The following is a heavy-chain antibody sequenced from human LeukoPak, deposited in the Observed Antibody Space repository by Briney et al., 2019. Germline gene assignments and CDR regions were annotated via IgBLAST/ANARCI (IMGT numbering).Heavy chain of an antibody. CDR2: IRYDERNK. J-gene: IGHJ4*02. V-gene: IGHV3-30*02. CDR1: GFTFSGYG. Sequence: QSGGSLRLSCAASGFTFSGYGMHWVRQAPGKGLEWVTFIRYDERNKYYADSVKGRFTISRDNSKNTLYLQMNSLRAEDAAVYYCAKPARTDYADYWGQGTLVTVSS. D-gene: IGHD1-14*01. CDR3: AKPARTDYADY.